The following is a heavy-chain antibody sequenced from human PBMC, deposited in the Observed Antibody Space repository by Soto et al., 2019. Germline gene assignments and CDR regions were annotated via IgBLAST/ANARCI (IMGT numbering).Heavy chain of an antibody. J-gene: IGHJ6*02. CDR1: GGTFSSYA. CDR2: IIPIFGTA. CDR3: ARGYCSSTSCYDDYYYYGMDV. Sequence: QVQLVQSGAEVKKPGSSVKVSCKASGGTFSSYAISWVRQAPGKGLEWRGGIIPIFGTANYAQKFQGRVTITADESTSTAYMELSSLRSEDTAVYYCARGYCSSTSCYDDYYYYGMDVWGQGTTVTVSS. V-gene: IGHV1-69*01. D-gene: IGHD2-2*01.